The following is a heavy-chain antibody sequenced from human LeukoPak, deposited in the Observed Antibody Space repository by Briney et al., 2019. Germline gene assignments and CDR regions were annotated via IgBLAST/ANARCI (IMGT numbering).Heavy chain of an antibody. V-gene: IGHV4-34*01. CDR2: INHSGST. Sequence: SETLSLTCAVYGGSFSGYYWSWIRQPPGKGLEWIGEINHSGSTNYNPSLKSRVTISVDTSKNQLSLKVSSVTAADTALYYCARAGSGYSFDYWGQGTLVTVSS. D-gene: IGHD3-22*01. CDR1: GGSFSGYY. CDR3: ARAGSGYSFDY. J-gene: IGHJ4*02.